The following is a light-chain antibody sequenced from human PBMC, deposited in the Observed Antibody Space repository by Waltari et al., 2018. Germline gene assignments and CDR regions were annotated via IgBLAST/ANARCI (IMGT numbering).Light chain of an antibody. Sequence: DIVMTQSPDFLPVSLGERATINCKSSQNVLYSSNNRNYLAWYQQKPGQPPKLLIYWASTRESGVPDRFSGSGSGTDFTLTISSLQAEDVAVYYCQQYYGTPPTFGQGTKVEIK. V-gene: IGKV4-1*01. CDR1: QNVLYSSNNRNY. CDR2: WAS. CDR3: QQYYGTPPT. J-gene: IGKJ1*01.